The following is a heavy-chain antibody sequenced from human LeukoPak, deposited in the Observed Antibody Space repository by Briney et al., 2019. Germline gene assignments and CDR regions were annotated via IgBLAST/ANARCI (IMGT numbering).Heavy chain of an antibody. V-gene: IGHV3-64*03. Sequence: PGGSLRLSCAASGFTFSSYEMNWVRQAPGKGLEYVSSISTYGGSTYYADSVKGRFTISRDNSKNTLYIQMRSLRAEDTAVYYCVKARYGDYNFDFWGQGTLVTVSS. CDR1: GFTFSSYE. D-gene: IGHD4-17*01. CDR3: VKARYGDYNFDF. CDR2: ISTYGGST. J-gene: IGHJ4*02.